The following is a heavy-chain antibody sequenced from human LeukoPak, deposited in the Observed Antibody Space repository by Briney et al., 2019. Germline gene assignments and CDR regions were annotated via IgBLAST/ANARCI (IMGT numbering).Heavy chain of an antibody. CDR3: ARDYPPHRRSPRSGAFDI. CDR2: IYYSGST. D-gene: IGHD1-26*01. Sequence: PSETLSLTCTVSGGSISGYYWSWIRQPPGKGLEWIGYIYYSGSTNYNPSLKSRVTISVDTSKNQFSLKLSSVTAADTAVYYCARDYPPHRRSPRSGAFDIWGQGTMVTVSS. CDR1: GGSISGYY. J-gene: IGHJ3*02. V-gene: IGHV4-59*01.